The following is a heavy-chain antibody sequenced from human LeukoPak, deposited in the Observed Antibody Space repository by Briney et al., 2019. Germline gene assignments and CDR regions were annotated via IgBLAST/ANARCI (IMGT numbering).Heavy chain of an antibody. CDR2: IYSGGST. D-gene: IGHD3-10*01. CDR3: ASAYYGSASPKYYYYGMDV. Sequence: GGSLRLSCAASGFTVSSNYMSWVRQAPGRGLEWVSVIYSGGSTYYADSVKGRFTISRDNSKNTLYLQMNSLRAEDTAVYYCASAYYGSASPKYYYYGMDVWGQGTTVTVSS. V-gene: IGHV3-66*01. CDR1: GFTVSSNY. J-gene: IGHJ6*02.